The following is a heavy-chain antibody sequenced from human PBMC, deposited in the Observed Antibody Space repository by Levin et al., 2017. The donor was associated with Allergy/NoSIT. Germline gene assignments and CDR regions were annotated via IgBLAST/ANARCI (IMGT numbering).Heavy chain of an antibody. Sequence: GGSLRLSCAASGFTFSSYAMHWVRQAPGKGLEWVAVISYDGSNKYYADSVKGRFTISRDNSKNTLYLQMNSLRAEDTAVYYCARVFDDTAMVMGGYWGQGTLVTVSS. J-gene: IGHJ4*02. CDR2: ISYDGSNK. CDR1: GFTFSSYA. D-gene: IGHD5-18*01. V-gene: IGHV3-30*04. CDR3: ARVFDDTAMVMGGY.